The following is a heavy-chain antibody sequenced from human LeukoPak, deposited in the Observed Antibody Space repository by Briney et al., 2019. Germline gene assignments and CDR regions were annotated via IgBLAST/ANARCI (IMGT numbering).Heavy chain of an antibody. CDR3: ARADMITFGGPFDY. CDR1: GGSISSSS. Sequence: ETLSLTCTVSGGSISSSSYYWGWIRQPPGKGLEWVSSISSSSSYIYYADSVKGRFTISRDNAKNSLYLQMNSLRAEDTAVYYCARADMITFGGPFDYWGQGTLVTVSS. J-gene: IGHJ4*02. D-gene: IGHD3-16*01. V-gene: IGHV3-21*01. CDR2: ISSSSSYI.